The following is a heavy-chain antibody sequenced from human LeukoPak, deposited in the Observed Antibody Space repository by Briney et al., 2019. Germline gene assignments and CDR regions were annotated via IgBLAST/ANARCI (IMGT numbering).Heavy chain of an antibody. CDR1: GFTFSSYA. Sequence: GGSLRLSCAASGFTFSSYAMSWVRQAPGKGLEWVSAISGSGGGTYYADSVKGRFTISRDNSKNTLYLQMNSLRAEDTAVYYCAKDRSGYDSNDYWGQGTLVAVSS. J-gene: IGHJ4*02. V-gene: IGHV3-23*01. D-gene: IGHD5-12*01. CDR3: AKDRSGYDSNDY. CDR2: ISGSGGGT.